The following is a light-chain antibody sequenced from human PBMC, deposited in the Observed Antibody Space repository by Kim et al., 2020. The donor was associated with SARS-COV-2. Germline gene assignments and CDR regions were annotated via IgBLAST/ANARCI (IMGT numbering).Light chain of an antibody. CDR2: KTS. J-gene: IGKJ2*01. CDR1: QNIGSW. CDR3: QQYNSYHYT. Sequence: DIQMTQSPSTLSASVGDRVTITCRASQNIGSWLAWYQQRPGKAPKLLIFKTSRLESGVPSRFRGSGSGTEFTLTISSLQPDDFASYLCQQYNSYHYTFGQGTKVDIK. V-gene: IGKV1-5*03.